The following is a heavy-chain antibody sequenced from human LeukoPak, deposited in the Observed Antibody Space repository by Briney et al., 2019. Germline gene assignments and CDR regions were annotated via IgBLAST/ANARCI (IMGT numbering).Heavy chain of an antibody. D-gene: IGHD3-10*01. CDR2: IRSKAYGGTT. CDR1: GFTFGDYA. J-gene: IGHJ6*02. Sequence: GGSLRLSCTASGFTFGDYAMSWVCQAPGKGLEWVGFIRSKAYGGTTEYAASVKGRFTISRDDSKSIAYLQMNSLKTEDTAVYYCTRESTMVRGVYYYYGMDDWGQGTTVTVSS. V-gene: IGHV3-49*04. CDR3: TRESTMVRGVYYYYGMDD.